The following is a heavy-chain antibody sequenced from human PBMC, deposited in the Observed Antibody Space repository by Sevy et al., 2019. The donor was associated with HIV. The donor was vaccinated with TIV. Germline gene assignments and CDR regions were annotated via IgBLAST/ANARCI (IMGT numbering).Heavy chain of an antibody. V-gene: IGHV4-34*01. J-gene: IGHJ4*02. CDR1: GGSFSDYS. CDR2: INHSGST. CDR3: ARWRGTRITRIVVVVTGYFDY. Sequence: SETLSLTCAVYGGSFSDYSWSWIRQPPGKGLEWIGEINHSGSTNYNPSLKSRVTISVDTSKNQFSLKLSSVTAADTAVYYCARWRGTRITRIVVVVTGYFDYWGQRTLVTVSS. D-gene: IGHD3-22*01.